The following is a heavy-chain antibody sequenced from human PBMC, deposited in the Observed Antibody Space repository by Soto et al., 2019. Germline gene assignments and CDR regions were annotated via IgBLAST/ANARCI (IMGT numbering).Heavy chain of an antibody. CDR2: IKSKTSGETT. J-gene: IGHJ1*01. Sequence: GGSLRLSCAASGVTGVTFSAAWLTWVRQSPGKGLEWVGLIKSKTSGETTHYAAPVEGRFTISRDDSKNTLYLQMNSLRAEDTAVYYCAKGVPGIAVAGTGYFQHWGQGTLVTVSS. V-gene: IGHV3-15*01. CDR1: GVTGVTFSAAW. CDR3: AKGVPGIAVAGTGYFQH. D-gene: IGHD6-19*01.